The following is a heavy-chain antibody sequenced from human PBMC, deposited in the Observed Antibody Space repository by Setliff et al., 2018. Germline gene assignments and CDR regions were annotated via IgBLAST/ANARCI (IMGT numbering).Heavy chain of an antibody. CDR1: GFSFSSYA. D-gene: IGHD3-3*01. V-gene: IGHV3-23*01. CDR3: AKSPHDFWSGRVFFDY. J-gene: IGHJ4*01. CDR2: IIGSGIST. Sequence: GGSLRLSCAASGFSFSSYAMSWVRQAPGKGLEWVSTIIGSGISTYYPDSVQGRFTISRDNHKNTLHLQMNSLRVEDTAIYYCAKSPHDFWSGRVFFDYWGQGMLVTVSS.